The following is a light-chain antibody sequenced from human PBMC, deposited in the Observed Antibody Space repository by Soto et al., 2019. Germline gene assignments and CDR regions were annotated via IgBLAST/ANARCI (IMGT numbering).Light chain of an antibody. J-gene: IGKJ1*01. Sequence: EIVMTQSPATLSVSPGERATLSCRASQSVSSNLAWYQQKPGQAPRLLIYGASTRATGIPARFSGSGSGTEFTLTISSLQSEDFPVYYCQQYNNWRTFGQGTKVEIK. CDR1: QSVSSN. CDR3: QQYNNWRT. CDR2: GAS. V-gene: IGKV3-15*01.